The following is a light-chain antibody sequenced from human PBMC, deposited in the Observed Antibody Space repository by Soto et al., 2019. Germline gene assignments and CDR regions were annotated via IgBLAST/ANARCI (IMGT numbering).Light chain of an antibody. CDR2: DAS. J-gene: IGKJ5*01. Sequence: EIVLTQSPATLSLSPGERATLSCRASQSFSSYLAWYQQKPGQAPRLLIYDASSRATGIPDRFSGSGSGTDFTLTISRLEPEDFAVYYCQQYGSSPITFGQGTRLEIK. V-gene: IGKV3-20*01. CDR3: QQYGSSPIT. CDR1: QSFSSY.